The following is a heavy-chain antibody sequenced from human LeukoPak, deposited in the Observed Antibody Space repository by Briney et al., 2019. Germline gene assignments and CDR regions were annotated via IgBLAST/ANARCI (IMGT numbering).Heavy chain of an antibody. Sequence: SETLSLTCTVSGDSISDYYWSWIRQPAGKGLEWIGRIYTSGSTTYNPSLKSRVTISGDTSENQFSLRLSSVTAADTAVYYCARASYSYDISGWVPFDYWGQGTLVTVSP. D-gene: IGHD3-22*01. J-gene: IGHJ4*02. CDR3: ARASYSYDISGWVPFDY. V-gene: IGHV4-4*07. CDR2: IYTSGST. CDR1: GDSISDYY.